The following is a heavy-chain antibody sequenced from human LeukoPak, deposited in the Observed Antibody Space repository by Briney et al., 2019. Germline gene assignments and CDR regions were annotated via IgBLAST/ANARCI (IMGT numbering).Heavy chain of an antibody. CDR3: ARVNYGSGTHFDY. J-gene: IGHJ4*02. CDR1: GYTFTGYT. CDR2: VNPKSGAT. Sequence: ASVTVSCKASGYTFTGYTVHWVRQAPGQGLDWMGWVNPKSGATNYAQKFKGWVTMTRDTSISTAYMELSRLTPDDTAVYYCARVNYGSGTHFDYWGQGTLVTVSS. D-gene: IGHD3-10*01. V-gene: IGHV1-2*04.